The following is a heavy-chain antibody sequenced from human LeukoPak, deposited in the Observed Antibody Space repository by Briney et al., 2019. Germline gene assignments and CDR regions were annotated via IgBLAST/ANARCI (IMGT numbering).Heavy chain of an antibody. CDR2: ISSSSSII. D-gene: IGHD5-18*01. J-gene: IGHJ4*02. Sequence: HTGGSLRLSCAASGFTFSNVWMSWVRQAPGKGLEWVSYISSSSSIIYYADSVKGRFTISRDNAKNSLFLQMSFLEAEDTAMYYCARLPGREYTYGYVGCWGQGTLVTVSS. V-gene: IGHV3-48*01. CDR3: ARLPGREYTYGYVGC. CDR1: GFTFSNVW.